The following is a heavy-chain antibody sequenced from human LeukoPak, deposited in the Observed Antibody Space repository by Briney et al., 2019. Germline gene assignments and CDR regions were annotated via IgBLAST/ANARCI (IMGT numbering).Heavy chain of an antibody. D-gene: IGHD3-16*01. V-gene: IGHV3-64D*06. CDR3: VKTMITFGGVIRTDAFDM. J-gene: IGHJ3*02. CDR1: GFTFSSYA. CDR2: INNNGGST. Sequence: GRSLRLSCAASGFTFSSYAMHWVRQAPGKGLEYVSGINNNGGSTYYADSVKARFTISRDNSKNTLFLQMTSLRAEDTAVYFCVKTMITFGGVIRTDAFDMWGQGTLVTVSS.